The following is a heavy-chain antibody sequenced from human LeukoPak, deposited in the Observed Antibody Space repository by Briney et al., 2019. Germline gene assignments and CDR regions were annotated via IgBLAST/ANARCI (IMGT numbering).Heavy chain of an antibody. D-gene: IGHD6-19*01. CDR2: IWYDGSNK. Sequence: PGRSLRLSCAASGFTFSSYGMHWVRQAPGKGLEWVAVIWYDGSNKYYADSVKGRFTISRDNSKNTLYLQMNSLRAEDTAVYYCARGGGAVAGGFLDYWGQGTLVTVSS. V-gene: IGHV3-33*01. CDR3: ARGGGAVAGGFLDY. J-gene: IGHJ4*02. CDR1: GFTFSSYG.